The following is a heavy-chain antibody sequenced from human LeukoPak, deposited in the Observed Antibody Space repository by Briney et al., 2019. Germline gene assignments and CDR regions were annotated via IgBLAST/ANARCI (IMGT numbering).Heavy chain of an antibody. J-gene: IGHJ3*01. CDR1: GGSISSSSYY. CDR2: IFHSGST. D-gene: IGHD6-19*01. V-gene: IGHV4-39*02. CDR3: ARETEKQWQY. Sequence: SETLSLTCTVSGGSISSSSYYWGWIRQPPGKGLEWIASIFHSGSTFYNPSVKSRVTISVETSKNQFSLTLRSVTAAATAVYYCARETEKQWQYWGQGTMATVSS.